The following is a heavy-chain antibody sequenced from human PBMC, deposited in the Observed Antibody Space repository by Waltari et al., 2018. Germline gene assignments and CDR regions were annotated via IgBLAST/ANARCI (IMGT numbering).Heavy chain of an antibody. CDR2: INPNSGGT. J-gene: IGHJ2*01. CDR3: ARPFLSSGWYVDQVPFDL. V-gene: IGHV1-2*02. Sequence: QVQLVQSGAEVKKPGASVKVSCKASGYTFTGYYMHWVRQAPGQGLEWMGWINPNSGGTNYARKLQGRVTMTRDTSISTAYMELSRLRSDDTAVYYCARPFLSSGWYVDQVPFDLWGRGTLVTVSS. CDR1: GYTFTGYY. D-gene: IGHD6-19*01.